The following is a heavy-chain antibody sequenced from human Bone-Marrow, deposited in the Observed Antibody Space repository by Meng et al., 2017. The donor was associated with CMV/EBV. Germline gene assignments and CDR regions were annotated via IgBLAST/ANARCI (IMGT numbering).Heavy chain of an antibody. D-gene: IGHD2-2*01. V-gene: IGHV1-69*05. CDR1: GGTFRSYA. CDR3: ASSPGVLVPAATVY. Sequence: SVKVSCKASGGTFRSYAVSRVRQAPGQGLEWMGGIIPISGTVKYVQKFHGRLTISTDESTRTAYMELSSLRSEDTAVYYCASSPGVLVPAATVYWGQGTLVTVSS. CDR2: IIPISGTV. J-gene: IGHJ4*02.